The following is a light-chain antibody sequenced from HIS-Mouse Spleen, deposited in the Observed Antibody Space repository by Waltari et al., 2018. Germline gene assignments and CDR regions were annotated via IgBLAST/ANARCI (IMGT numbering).Light chain of an antibody. CDR1: SSDVGSYNR. V-gene: IGLV2-18*01. CDR2: EVS. CDR3: SLYTSSSTLV. J-gene: IGLJ2*01. Sequence: QSALTQPPSVSGSPGQSVTISCTGTSSDVGSYNRVSWYQQPPGTAPKLMIYEVSNRPSGVPDRFSGSKSGNTASLTISGLQAEDEADYYCSLYTSSSTLVFG.